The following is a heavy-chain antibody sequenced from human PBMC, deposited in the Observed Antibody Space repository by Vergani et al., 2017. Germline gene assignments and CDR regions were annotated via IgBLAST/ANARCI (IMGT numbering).Heavy chain of an antibody. D-gene: IGHD3-22*01. CDR3: AREGLYYDSSGSLDY. CDR2: ISAYNGNT. V-gene: IGHV1-18*01. J-gene: IGHJ4*02. CDR1: GYTFTSYG. Sequence: QVQLVQSGAEVKKPGASVKVSCKASGYTFTSYGISWVRQAPGQGLEWMGWISAYNGNTNYAQKLQGRVTMTTGPSTSTAYMELRSLRSDDTAVYYCAREGLYYDSSGSLDYWGQGTLVTVSS.